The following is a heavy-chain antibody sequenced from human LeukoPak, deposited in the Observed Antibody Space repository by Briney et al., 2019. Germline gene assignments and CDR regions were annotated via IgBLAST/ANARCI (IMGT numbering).Heavy chain of an antibody. CDR1: GFASSSHW. J-gene: IGHJ6*02. D-gene: IGHD2-21*01. Sequence: GGTPTLSCAAAGFASSSHWMNRARQAPGKGLEWVANVNREGNDKNYVDSVKGRFTISRDNAKNSLYLQMNSLRVEDTAVYYCARDGVPGGEDVWGQGTTVTVS. V-gene: IGHV3-7*01. CDR3: ARDGVPGGEDV. CDR2: VNREGNDK.